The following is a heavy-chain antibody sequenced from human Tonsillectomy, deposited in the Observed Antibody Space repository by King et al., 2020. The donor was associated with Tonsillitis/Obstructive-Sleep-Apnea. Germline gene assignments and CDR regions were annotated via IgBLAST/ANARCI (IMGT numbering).Heavy chain of an antibody. Sequence: VQLVESGAEVKKPGESLKISCKGSGYSFTSYWIGWVRQMPGKGLEWMGIIYSGDSDTRYSPSFQGQVTISADKSISTAYLQWSSLKASDTAMYYCARSGRGHGYGFGNNYFDPWGQGTLVTVSS. V-gene: IGHV5-51*01. CDR3: ARSGRGHGYGFGNNYFDP. D-gene: IGHD5-18*01. CDR1: GYSFTSYW. CDR2: IYSGDSDT. J-gene: IGHJ5*02.